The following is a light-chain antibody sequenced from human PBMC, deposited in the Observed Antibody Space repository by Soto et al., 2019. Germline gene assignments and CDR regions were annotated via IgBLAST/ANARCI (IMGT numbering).Light chain of an antibody. CDR2: GAS. V-gene: IGKV1-27*01. CDR1: QDISNS. Sequence: DIQLTQSPSSLSASVGDRVTITCRASQDISNSLAWYQQKPGQVPNLLMYGASALRSGVPSRFSGSGSGTDFTLTISSLQPEDVATYYCQKYNSAPWTFGQGTKVEIK. CDR3: QKYNSAPWT. J-gene: IGKJ1*01.